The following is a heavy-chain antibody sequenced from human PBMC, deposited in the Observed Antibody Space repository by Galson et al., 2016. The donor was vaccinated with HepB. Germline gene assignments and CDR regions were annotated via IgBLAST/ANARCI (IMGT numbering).Heavy chain of an antibody. Sequence: SLRLSCAASGFTFSSYWMSWVRQAPGKGLEWVANIKQDGSEKDYVDSVKGRFTISRDNAKNSLYLQMHSLRAEDTALYYCAKSGFCTSSTCYRFYYYSGMDVWGQGTTVAVSS. D-gene: IGHD2-2*01. CDR1: GFTFSSYW. CDR3: AKSGFCTSSTCYRFYYYSGMDV. CDR2: IKQDGSEK. J-gene: IGHJ6*02. V-gene: IGHV3-7*03.